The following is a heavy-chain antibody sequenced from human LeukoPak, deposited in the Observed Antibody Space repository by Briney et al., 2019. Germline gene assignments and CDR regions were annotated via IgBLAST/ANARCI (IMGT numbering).Heavy chain of an antibody. CDR1: GGSISSSSYY. V-gene: IGHV4-39*07. D-gene: IGHD3-10*01. J-gene: IGHJ5*02. CDR3: AREGWFGINWFDP. CDR2: IYYSGST. Sequence: PSETLSLTCTVPGGSISSSSYYWGWIRQPPGKGLEWIGSIYYSGSTYYNPSLKSRVTISVDTSKNQFSLKLSSVTAADTAVYYCAREGWFGINWFDPWGQGTLVTVSS.